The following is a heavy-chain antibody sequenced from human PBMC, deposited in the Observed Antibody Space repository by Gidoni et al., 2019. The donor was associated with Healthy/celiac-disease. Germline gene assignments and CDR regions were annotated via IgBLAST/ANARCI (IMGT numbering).Heavy chain of an antibody. D-gene: IGHD5-12*01. V-gene: IGHV1-69*02. CDR1: GGTFSSYT. Sequence: QVQLVQSGAEVKKPGSSVKVSCKASGGTFSSYTISWVRQAPGQGLEWMGRIIPILGIANYAQKFQGRVTITVDKSTSTAYMELSSLRSEDTAVYYCARGDSGYEHDAFDIWGQGTMVTVSS. J-gene: IGHJ3*02. CDR2: IIPILGIA. CDR3: ARGDSGYEHDAFDI.